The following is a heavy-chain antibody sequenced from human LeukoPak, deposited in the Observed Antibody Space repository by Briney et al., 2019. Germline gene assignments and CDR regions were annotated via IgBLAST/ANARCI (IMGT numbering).Heavy chain of an antibody. CDR1: GFTFENYA. V-gene: IGHV3-9*01. Sequence: GGSLRLSCAASGFTFENYAMHWVRQAPGKGLEWVSGISWNSGNIAYATSVKGRFTISRDNAKKSLYLQMNSLRPEDTALYYCAKDGPIVGATLRGSAFDIWGQGTMVTVSS. CDR3: AKDGPIVGATLRGSAFDI. D-gene: IGHD1-26*01. J-gene: IGHJ3*02. CDR2: ISWNSGNI.